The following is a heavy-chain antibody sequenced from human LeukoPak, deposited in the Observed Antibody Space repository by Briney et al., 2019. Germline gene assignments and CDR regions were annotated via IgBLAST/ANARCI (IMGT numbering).Heavy chain of an antibody. CDR3: AREDSSGYYQTFDY. Sequence: SQTLSLTCTVSGGSISSGSYYWSWLRQPAGKGLEWIGRIYASGSTNHNPSLKNRLTISIDTSKNQFSLKLSSVTAADTAVYYCAREDSSGYYQTFDYWGQGTLVTVSS. J-gene: IGHJ4*02. CDR2: IYASGST. V-gene: IGHV4-61*02. D-gene: IGHD3-22*01. CDR1: GGSISSGSYY.